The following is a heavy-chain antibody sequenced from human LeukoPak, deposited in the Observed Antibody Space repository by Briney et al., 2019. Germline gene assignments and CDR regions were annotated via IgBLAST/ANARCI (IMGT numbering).Heavy chain of an antibody. V-gene: IGHV4-34*01. CDR2: INHSGST. CDR1: GGSSSGYY. D-gene: IGHD3-3*01. CDR3: AKAEGYYDFWSGYYSPDYYFDY. Sequence: SETLSLTCAVYGGSSSGYYWSWIRQPPGKGLEWIGEINHSGSTNYNPSLKSRVTISVDTSKNQFSLKLSSVTAADTAVYYCAKAEGYYDFWSGYYSPDYYFDYWGQGTLVTVSS. J-gene: IGHJ4*02.